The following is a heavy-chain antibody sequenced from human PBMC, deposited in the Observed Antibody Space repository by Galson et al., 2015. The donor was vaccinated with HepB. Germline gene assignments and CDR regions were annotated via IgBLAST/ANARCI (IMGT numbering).Heavy chain of an antibody. Sequence: SLRLSCAASGFTFSSYGMHWVRQAPGKGLEWVAVISYDGSNKYYADSVKGRFTISRDNSKNTLYLQMNSLRAEDTAVYYCAKDGGDSSGWYCGYWGQGTLVTVSS. D-gene: IGHD6-19*01. J-gene: IGHJ4*02. CDR2: ISYDGSNK. CDR1: GFTFSSYG. V-gene: IGHV3-30*18. CDR3: AKDGGDSSGWYCGY.